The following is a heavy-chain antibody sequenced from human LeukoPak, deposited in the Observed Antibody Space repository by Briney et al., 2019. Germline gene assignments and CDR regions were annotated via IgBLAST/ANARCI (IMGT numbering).Heavy chain of an antibody. CDR3: ARGAIFGVVIPLSHFDY. Sequence: NTSETLSLTCTVSGGSISSSSYYWGWIRQPPGKGLEWIGSIYYSGSTYYNPSLKSRVTISVDTSKNQFSLKLSSVTAADTAVYYCARGAIFGVVIPLSHFDYWGQGTLVTVSS. J-gene: IGHJ4*02. CDR1: GGSISSSSYY. D-gene: IGHD3-3*01. V-gene: IGHV4-39*07. CDR2: IYYSGST.